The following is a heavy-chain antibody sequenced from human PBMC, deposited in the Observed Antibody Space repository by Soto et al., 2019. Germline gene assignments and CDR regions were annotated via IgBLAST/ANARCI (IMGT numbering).Heavy chain of an antibody. CDR1: GGSISSYY. CDR2: IYYSGST. D-gene: IGHD7-27*01. J-gene: IGHJ6*02. V-gene: IGHV4-59*12. Sequence: PSETLSLTCSVSGGSISSYYWSWIRQPPGKGLEWIGYIYYSGSTNYNPSLKSRVTISVDTSKNQFSLKLSSVTAADTAVYYCARDRLTGNYYYGMDVWGQGTTVTVSS. CDR3: ARDRLTGNYYYGMDV.